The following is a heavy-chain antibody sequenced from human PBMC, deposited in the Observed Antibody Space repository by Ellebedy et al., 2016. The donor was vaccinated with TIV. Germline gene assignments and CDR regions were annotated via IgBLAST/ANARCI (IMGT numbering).Heavy chain of an antibody. D-gene: IGHD6-13*01. CDR1: GGSFSGYY. J-gene: IGHJ4*02. CDR2: IYHGGPT. Sequence: GSLRLSCAVYGGSFSGYYWSWIRQPPGKGLEWIGTIYHGGPTYYNPSLESRVTISVDSSKNLFSLKVTSVTAADTAVYYCARTIAGTWYYNNWGQGPLVTVAS. CDR3: ARTIAGTWYYNN. V-gene: IGHV4-34*01.